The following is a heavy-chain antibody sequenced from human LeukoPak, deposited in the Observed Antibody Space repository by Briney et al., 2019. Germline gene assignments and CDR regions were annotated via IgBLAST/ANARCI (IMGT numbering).Heavy chain of an antibody. V-gene: IGHV4-34*01. D-gene: IGHD2-15*01. J-gene: IGHJ4*02. CDR1: GASLNGHY. Sequence: SETLSLTCAVYGASLNGHYWSWIRQPPGKRLEWIGEGSDVGGTKYNPSLKSRVTISVDTSKNHFSLELTSVTAADTAVYYCARFGLLGYCSGGICHPFDYWGQGTLVTVSS. CDR2: GSDVGGT. CDR3: ARFGLLGYCSGGICHPFDY.